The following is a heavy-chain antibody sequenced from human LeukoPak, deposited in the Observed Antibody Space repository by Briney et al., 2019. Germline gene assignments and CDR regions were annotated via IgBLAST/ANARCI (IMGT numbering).Heavy chain of an antibody. V-gene: IGHV4-39*01. D-gene: IGHD4-17*01. J-gene: IGHJ4*02. Sequence: SSETLSLTCTVSGGSISSSSHYWGWFRQPPGKGLEWIGYIYYSGSSFCNPSLKSRVTMSVDTSKNQFSLRLNSVTAADTAVYYCARGPTVTTDYRGQGTLVTVSS. CDR1: GGSISSSSHY. CDR3: ARGPTVTTDY. CDR2: IYYSGSS.